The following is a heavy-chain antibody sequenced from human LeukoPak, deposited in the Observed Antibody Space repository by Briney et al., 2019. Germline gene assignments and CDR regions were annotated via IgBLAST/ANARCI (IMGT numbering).Heavy chain of an antibody. Sequence: SETLSLTCTVSGGSISSGGYYWSWIRQHPGKGLEWIGYIYYSGSTYYNPSLKSRVTISVDTSKDQFSLKLSSVTAADTAVYYCARANCGGGSCYSDYWGQGTLVTVSS. CDR2: IYYSGST. J-gene: IGHJ4*02. D-gene: IGHD2-15*01. CDR3: ARANCGGGSCYSDY. V-gene: IGHV4-31*03. CDR1: GGSISSGGYY.